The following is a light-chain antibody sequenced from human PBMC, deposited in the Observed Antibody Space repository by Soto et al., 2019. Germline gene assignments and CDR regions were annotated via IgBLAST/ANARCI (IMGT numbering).Light chain of an antibody. CDR3: QQSYSIPIT. J-gene: IGKJ5*01. CDR2: AAY. CDR1: QSISNY. Sequence: DIQMTQSPSSLSASVGDRVTITCRASQSISNYLNWHQQKPGKAPKLLIYAAYSLQSGVPSRFSGSGSGTDFTLNISSLQPADFATYYCQQSYSIPITFGQGTRLEIK. V-gene: IGKV1-39*01.